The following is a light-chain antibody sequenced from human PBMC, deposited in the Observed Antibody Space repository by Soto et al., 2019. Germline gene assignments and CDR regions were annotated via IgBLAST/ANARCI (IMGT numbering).Light chain of an antibody. CDR2: RAS. CDR3: QQYFSAHLT. V-gene: IGKV4-1*01. CDR1: QSLLNSANDKIH. Sequence: DIVMTQSPSLAVSLGERATINCKSSQSLLNSANDKIHLAWYQQKPGQPPKLLIWRASTRDSGVPDRFSGSGSGTDFTLTINSLQAEDVATYYCQQYFSAHLTFGGGTKVEI. J-gene: IGKJ4*01.